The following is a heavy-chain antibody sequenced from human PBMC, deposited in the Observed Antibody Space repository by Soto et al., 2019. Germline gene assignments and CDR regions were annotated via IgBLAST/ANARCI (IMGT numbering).Heavy chain of an antibody. CDR2: INHSGST. J-gene: IGHJ5*02. Sequence: QVQLQQWGAGLLKPSETLSLTCAVYGGSFSGYYWSWIRQPPGKGLEWIGEINHSGSTNYNPSLKSRVTISVDTSKNQFSLKLRSVTAADTAVYYCARHKVPLRSLNWFDPWGQGTLVTVSS. V-gene: IGHV4-34*01. CDR1: GGSFSGYY. CDR3: ARHKVPLRSLNWFDP.